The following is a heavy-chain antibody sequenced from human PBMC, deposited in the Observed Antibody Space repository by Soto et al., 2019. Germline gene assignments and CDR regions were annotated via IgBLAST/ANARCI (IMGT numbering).Heavy chain of an antibody. CDR3: ARVYHYDSSGYCYVS. CDR1: GCTFSTYA. J-gene: IGHJ4*02. D-gene: IGHD3-22*01. V-gene: IGHV1-69*13. CDR2: IIPLFGTA. Sequence: SVKDSCKASGCTFSTYAIDWVGQAPGQGLEWMGGIIPLFGTAKYAQNFQGRITITADESTNTAYMELRSLRSQDTAVYYRARVYHYDSSGYCYVSWGQATLVIVSS.